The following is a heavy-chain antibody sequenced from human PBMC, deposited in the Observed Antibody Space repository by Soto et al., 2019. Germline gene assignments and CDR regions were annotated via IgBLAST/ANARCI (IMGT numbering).Heavy chain of an antibody. V-gene: IGHV6-1*01. J-gene: IGHJ3*02. CDR1: GDSVSSNSAA. CDR2: TYYRSKWYN. CDR3: ARESSSSPSAFDI. Sequence: SETLSLTCALSGDSVSSNSAARNWIRQSPSRGLEWLGRTYYRSKWYNDYAVSVKSRITINPDTSKNQFSLQLNSVTPEDTAVYYCARESSSSPSAFDIWGQGTMVTVSS. D-gene: IGHD6-6*01.